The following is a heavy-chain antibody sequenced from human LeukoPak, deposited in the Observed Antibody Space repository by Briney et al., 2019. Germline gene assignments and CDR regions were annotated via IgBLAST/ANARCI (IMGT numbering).Heavy chain of an antibody. J-gene: IGHJ4*02. V-gene: IGHV3-48*01. CDR2: ISSSSLTI. CDR3: ARVDYGAYGGGLFDY. D-gene: IGHD4-17*01. Sequence: GGSLRLSCAASGFTFSSFSMNWVRQAPGEGVEGGSYISSSSLTISYADSVKGRFTISRDNAKNSLYLQMNSLRAEDTALYYCARVDYGAYGGGLFDYWGQGTLVTVSS. CDR1: GFTFSSFS.